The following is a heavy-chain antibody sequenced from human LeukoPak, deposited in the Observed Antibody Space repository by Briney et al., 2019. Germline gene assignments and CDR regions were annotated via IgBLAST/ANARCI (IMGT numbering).Heavy chain of an antibody. V-gene: IGHV4-34*01. CDR3: ATWNGGDGFGHFDY. Sequence: SETLSLTCAVYGGSFSGYYWSWIRQPPGKGLEWIGEINHSGSTNYNPSLKSRVTISVDTSKNQFSLKLSSVTAADTAVYYCATWNGGDGFGHFDYWGQGTLVTVSS. CDR1: GGSFSGYY. CDR2: INHSGST. D-gene: IGHD2-21*02. J-gene: IGHJ4*02.